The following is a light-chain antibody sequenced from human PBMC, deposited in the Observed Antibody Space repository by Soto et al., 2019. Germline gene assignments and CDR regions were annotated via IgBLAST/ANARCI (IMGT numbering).Light chain of an antibody. J-gene: IGLJ2*01. CDR2: SNS. V-gene: IGLV1-44*01. CDR1: SSNIGSNT. CDR3: AAWDDSLNGPV. Sequence: QSVLTQPPSASGTPGQRVTISCSGRSSNIGSNTVNWYQQFPGTAPKLLIYSNSRRPSGVPDRFSGSKSGTSASLAISGLQSEDEADYYCAAWDDSLNGPVFGGGTQLTVL.